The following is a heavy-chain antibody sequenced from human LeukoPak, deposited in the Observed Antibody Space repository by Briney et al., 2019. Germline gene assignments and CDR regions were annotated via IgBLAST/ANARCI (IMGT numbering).Heavy chain of an antibody. Sequence: GGSLRLSCAASGFIFSNHGMHWVRQAPGKGLEWVAFIRNVGNNKYHADSVKGRFTISRDNSKSTQYLQMNSLRAEDTAVYYCARANPVLMVSKYFQHWGQGTLVTVSS. CDR3: ARANPVLMVSKYFQH. CDR1: GFIFSNHG. CDR2: IRNVGNNK. D-gene: IGHD2-8*01. J-gene: IGHJ1*01. V-gene: IGHV3-30*02.